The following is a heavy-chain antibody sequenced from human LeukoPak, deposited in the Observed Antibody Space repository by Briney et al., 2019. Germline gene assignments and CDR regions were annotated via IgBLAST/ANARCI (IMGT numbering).Heavy chain of an antibody. CDR2: IIPIFGTA. CDR1: GGTFSSYA. V-gene: IGHV1-69*13. Sequence: ASVKVSCKASGGTFSSYAISWVRQASGQGLEWMGGIIPIFGTANYAQKFQGRVTITADESTSTAYMELSSLRSEDTAVYYCARGGVIISEGGFDPWGQGTLVTVSS. D-gene: IGHD3-10*01. CDR3: ARGGVIISEGGFDP. J-gene: IGHJ5*02.